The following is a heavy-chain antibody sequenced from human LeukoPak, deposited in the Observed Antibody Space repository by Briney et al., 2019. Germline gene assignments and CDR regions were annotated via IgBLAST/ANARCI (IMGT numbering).Heavy chain of an antibody. V-gene: IGHV4-39*01. D-gene: IGHD3-3*02. J-gene: IGHJ6*03. CDR3: ARHRHFRRATPGYYYYMDV. Sequence: SETLSLTCTVSGASITSSNYYWLWLRQPPGKGLEWIGSIYYSGSTYYNPSLKSRVTISVDTSKNQFSLKLSSVTAADTAVYYCARHRHFRRATPGYYYYMDVWGKGTTVTVSS. CDR2: IYYSGST. CDR1: GASITSSNYY.